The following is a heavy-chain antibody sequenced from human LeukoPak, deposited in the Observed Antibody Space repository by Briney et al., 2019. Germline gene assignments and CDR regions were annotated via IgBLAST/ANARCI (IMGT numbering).Heavy chain of an antibody. CDR2: IYYSGST. Sequence: NPSETLSLTCTVSGGSISSSSYYWSWIRQPPGKGLEWIGYIYYSGSTNYNPSLKSRVTISVDTSKNQFSLKLSSVTAADTAVYYCARDPDSNSFRYYYYMDVWGKGTTVTVSS. V-gene: IGHV4-61*01. D-gene: IGHD4-11*01. CDR1: GGSISSSSYY. CDR3: ARDPDSNSFRYYYYMDV. J-gene: IGHJ6*03.